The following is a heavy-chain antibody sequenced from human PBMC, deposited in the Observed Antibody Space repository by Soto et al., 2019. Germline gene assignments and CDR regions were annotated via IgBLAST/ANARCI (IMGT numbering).Heavy chain of an antibody. CDR1: GFTFDDYA. CDR2: TSWNSGRI. CDR3: AKDMGRYDSSGYRFDY. D-gene: IGHD3-22*01. J-gene: IGHJ4*02. V-gene: IGHV3-9*01. Sequence: EVQLVESGGGLVQPGRSLSLSCAASGFTFDDYAMHLVRQAPGKGLEWVSGTSWNSGRIGYAESVKGRFTISRDKAKNSRYLQMNSVRAEETALYYCAKDMGRYDSSGYRFDYWGQGTLVTVSS.